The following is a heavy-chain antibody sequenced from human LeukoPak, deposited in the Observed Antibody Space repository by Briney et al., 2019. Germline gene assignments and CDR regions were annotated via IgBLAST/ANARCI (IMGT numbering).Heavy chain of an antibody. CDR2: IWYDGSNK. CDR1: GFTFSSYG. J-gene: IGHJ4*02. Sequence: PGGSLRLSCAASGFTFSSYGMHWVRQAPGKGLEWVAVIWYDGSNKYYADSVKGRFTISRDNSKNTLYLQMNSLRAEDTAVYYCARNDYGDIGCDYWGQGTLVTVSS. D-gene: IGHD4-17*01. CDR3: ARNDYGDIGCDY. V-gene: IGHV3-33*01.